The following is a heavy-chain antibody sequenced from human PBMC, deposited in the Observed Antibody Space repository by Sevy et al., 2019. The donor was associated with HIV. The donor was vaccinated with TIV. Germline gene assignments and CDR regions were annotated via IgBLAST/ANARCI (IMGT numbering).Heavy chain of an antibody. Sequence: GGSLRLSCAASGFSLNTYWMSWVRRAPGKGLEWVASRKQDGSVTDYVDSVKGRFTISRDNARNFLFLQMNSLRAEDTARYYCVRAVAADGSFWGQGTLVTVSS. D-gene: IGHD6-13*01. CDR2: RKQDGSVT. V-gene: IGHV3-7*01. J-gene: IGHJ4*02. CDR1: GFSLNTYW. CDR3: VRAVAADGSF.